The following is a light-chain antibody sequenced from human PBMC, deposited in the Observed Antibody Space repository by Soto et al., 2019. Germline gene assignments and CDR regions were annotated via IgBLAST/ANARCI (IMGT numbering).Light chain of an antibody. J-gene: IGKJ1*01. CDR1: QTISSW. V-gene: IGKV1-5*03. Sequence: DIQMTQSPSTLSGSVGDRVTITCLASQTISSWLAWYQQKPGKAPKLLIYKASTLKSGVPSRFSGSGSGTEFTLTISSLQPDDFATYYCQHYNSYSEACGQGTKGELK. CDR2: KAS. CDR3: QHYNSYSEA.